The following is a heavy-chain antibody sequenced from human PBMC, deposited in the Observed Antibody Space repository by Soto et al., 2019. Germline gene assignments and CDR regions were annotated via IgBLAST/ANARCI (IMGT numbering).Heavy chain of an antibody. J-gene: IGHJ3*02. D-gene: IGHD5-12*01. CDR1: GGSISSGGYY. CDR3: GGAGYSGYDSAFDI. Sequence: PSETLSLTCTVSGGSISSGGYYWSWIRQHPGKGLEWIGYIYYSGSTYYNPSLKSRVTISVDTSKNQFSLKLSSVTAADTAVYYCGGAGYSGYDSAFDIWGRGTMVTVSS. V-gene: IGHV4-31*03. CDR2: IYYSGST.